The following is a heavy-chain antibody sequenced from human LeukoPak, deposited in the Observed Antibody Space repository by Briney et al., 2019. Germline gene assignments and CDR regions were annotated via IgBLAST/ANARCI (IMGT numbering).Heavy chain of an antibody. CDR3: ARRPGGVLADTDFFES. CDR2: IDPDDSYT. CDR1: GHNFATHY. Sequence: PGESLKISCKGSGHNFATHYINWVRQMPGKGLEWMGRIDPDDSYTNYSPAFQGHVTMSADKSSRTAYLQWSSLEASDTAMYYCARRPGGVLADTDFFESWGQGTLVIVSS. V-gene: IGHV5-10-1*01. J-gene: IGHJ4*02. D-gene: IGHD3-16*01.